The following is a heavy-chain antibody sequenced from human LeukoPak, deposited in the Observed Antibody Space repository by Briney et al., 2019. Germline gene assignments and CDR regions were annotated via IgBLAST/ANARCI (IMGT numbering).Heavy chain of an antibody. CDR3: ARDGWELLATLPYYYYMDV. CDR1: GFTFSDCY. D-gene: IGHD1-26*01. V-gene: IGHV3-11*01. J-gene: IGHJ6*03. CDR2: ISSSGSTI. Sequence: GGSLGLSCAASGFTFSDCYMSWIRQAPGKGLEWVSYISSSGSTIYYADSVKGRFTISRDNAKNSLYLQMNSLRAEDTAVYYCARDGWELLATLPYYYYMDVWGKGTTVTVTS.